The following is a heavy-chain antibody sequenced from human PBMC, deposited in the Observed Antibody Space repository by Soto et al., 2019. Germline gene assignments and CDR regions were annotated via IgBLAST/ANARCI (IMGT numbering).Heavy chain of an antibody. V-gene: IGHV3-30*09. CDR1: GFIFSDYA. Sequence: QVQLVESGVGVVQPGSSLRLSCEASGFIFSDYAMHWVRQAPGKGLDWVAVISYGGDNKYYAASVRGRFAISRDNLKNTLDLQMNSLNPEDTAVYHCAKARHSTSWYGLEADFWGQGTLVTVSS. CDR2: ISYGGDNK. CDR3: AKARHSTSWYGLEADF. J-gene: IGHJ4*02. D-gene: IGHD6-13*01.